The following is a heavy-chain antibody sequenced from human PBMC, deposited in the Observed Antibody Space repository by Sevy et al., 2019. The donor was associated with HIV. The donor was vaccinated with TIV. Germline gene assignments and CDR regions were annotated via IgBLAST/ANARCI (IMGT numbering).Heavy chain of an antibody. CDR1: GFSFSSYW. D-gene: IGHD3-10*01. J-gene: IGHJ6*02. V-gene: IGHV5-51*01. CDR3: FMRAHTDSSGYYYRYGMDV. Sequence: GESLKISCEGSGFSFSSYWIHWVRQMPGKGLEWMATIHPGNSETRYRSSFQGQVTISADKSINTAYLQWSRLSASDTAIHYCFMRAHTDSSGYYYRYGMDVWGQGTTVTVSS. CDR2: IHPGNSET.